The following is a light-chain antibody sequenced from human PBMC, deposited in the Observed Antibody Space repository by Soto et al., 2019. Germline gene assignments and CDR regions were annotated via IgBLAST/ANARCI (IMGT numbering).Light chain of an antibody. CDR2: LGP. V-gene: IGKV2-28*01. CDR3: MQALQTITIT. CDR1: QSLLHSNGYKY. Sequence: SLMTQSPLSLPVTPGEPASISCRSSQSLLHSNGYKYLDWYLQKPGQSPQLLIYLGPNRASGVPDRFSGSGTGTDFTLKISRVEAEDVGVYYCMQALQTITITFGQGARLEVK. J-gene: IGKJ5*01.